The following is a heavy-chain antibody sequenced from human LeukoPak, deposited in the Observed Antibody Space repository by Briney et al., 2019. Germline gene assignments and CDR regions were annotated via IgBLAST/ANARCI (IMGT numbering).Heavy chain of an antibody. CDR2: IYYSGNT. CDR1: GYSINSGHY. CDR3: ARALAAAGHDY. D-gene: IGHD6-13*01. J-gene: IGHJ4*02. V-gene: IGHV4-38-2*02. Sequence: SETLSLTCTVSGYSINSGHYWGWIRQPPGKRLEWIGSIYYSGNTYYNPTLKSRITISVDTSKNQFSLNLTSVTAADAAVYYCARALAAAGHDYWGQGTLVTVSS.